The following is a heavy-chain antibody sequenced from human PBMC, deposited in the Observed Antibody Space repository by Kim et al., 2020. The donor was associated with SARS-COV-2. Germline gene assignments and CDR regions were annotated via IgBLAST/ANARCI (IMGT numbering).Heavy chain of an antibody. Sequence: GGSLRLSCAASGFTFSSYAMHWVRQAPGKGLEWVAVISYDGSNKYYADSVKGRFTISRDNSKNTLYLQMNSLRAEDTAVYYCARSWPGTMIVGGTDYWG. CDR1: GFTFSSYA. J-gene: IGHJ4*01. V-gene: IGHV3-30-3*01. D-gene: IGHD3-22*01. CDR2: ISYDGSNK. CDR3: ARSWPGTMIVGGTDY.